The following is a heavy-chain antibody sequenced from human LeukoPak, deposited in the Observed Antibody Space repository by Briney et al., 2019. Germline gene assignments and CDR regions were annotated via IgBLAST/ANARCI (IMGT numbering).Heavy chain of an antibody. CDR1: RYTFTSCF. D-gene: IGHD6-19*01. V-gene: IGHV1-46*01. CDR3: ARVAGTLFDY. J-gene: IGHJ4*02. CDR2: INPSGGST. Sequence: ASVKVSCKASRYTFTSCFMHWVRQAPGQGLEWMGIINPSGGSTSYAQKFQGRVTMTRDTSTSTVYMEVSSLRYEDMAVYYCARVAGTLFDYWGQGTLVTVSS.